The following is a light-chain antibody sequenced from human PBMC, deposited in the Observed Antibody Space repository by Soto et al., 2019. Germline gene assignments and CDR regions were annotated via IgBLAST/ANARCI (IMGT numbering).Light chain of an antibody. V-gene: IGKV1-39*01. J-gene: IGKJ4*01. CDR3: QQTYSIPLT. Sequence: DLQMTQSPSSLSASVGDRVTITCRASQSISNYVNWYHQKPGKAPKLLIYGASSLQSGVPSRFSGSGSGTDFTLTISSLQPEDFATYYCQQTYSIPLTFGGGTKVEIK. CDR1: QSISNY. CDR2: GAS.